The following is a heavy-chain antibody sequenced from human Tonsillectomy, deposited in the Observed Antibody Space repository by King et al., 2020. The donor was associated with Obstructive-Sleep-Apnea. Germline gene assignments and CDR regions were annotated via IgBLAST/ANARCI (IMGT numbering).Heavy chain of an antibody. Sequence: VQLVESGGDLVQPGGSLRLSCAASGFTFHTYWMNWVPQAPGTGLEWVANINQVGRASSYVDSVKGRFTISRANAKNSLYLQMNSLRAEDTAVYYCARIVFYSSGWYDWYFDLWGRGTLVTVSS. CDR2: INQVGRAS. D-gene: IGHD6-19*01. CDR1: GFTFHTYW. CDR3: ARIVFYSSGWYDWYFDL. V-gene: IGHV3-7*01. J-gene: IGHJ2*01.